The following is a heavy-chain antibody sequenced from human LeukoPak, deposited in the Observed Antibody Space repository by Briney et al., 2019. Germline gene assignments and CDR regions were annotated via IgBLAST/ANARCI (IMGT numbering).Heavy chain of an antibody. Sequence: PSETLSLTCTVSGGSISSYYWSWIRQPAGKGLEWIGRIYTSGSTNYNPSLKSRVTMSVDTSKNQFSLKLSSVTAADTAVYYCARSYAYCSSTSCYRPYYFDYWGQGTLVTVSS. J-gene: IGHJ4*02. V-gene: IGHV4-4*07. D-gene: IGHD2-2*01. CDR3: ARSYAYCSSTSCYRPYYFDY. CDR2: IYTSGST. CDR1: GGSISSYY.